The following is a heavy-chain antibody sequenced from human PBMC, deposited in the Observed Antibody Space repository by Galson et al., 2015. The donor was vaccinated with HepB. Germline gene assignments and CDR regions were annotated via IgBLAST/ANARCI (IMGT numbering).Heavy chain of an antibody. CDR1: GFTFSSYA. J-gene: IGHJ3*02. Sequence: LRLSCAASGFTFSSYAMSWVRQAPGKGLEWVSASSGSGGSTYYADSVKGRFTISRDNSKNTLYLQMNSLRAEDTAVYYCAKWSWGATIAFAFDIWGQGTMVTVSS. CDR3: AKWSWGATIAFAFDI. CDR2: SSGSGGST. D-gene: IGHD5-24*01. V-gene: IGHV3-23*01.